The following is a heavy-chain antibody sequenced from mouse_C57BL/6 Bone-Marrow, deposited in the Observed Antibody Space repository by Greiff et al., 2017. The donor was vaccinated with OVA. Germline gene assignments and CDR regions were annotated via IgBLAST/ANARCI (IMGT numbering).Heavy chain of an antibody. J-gene: IGHJ2*01. CDR2: IYPGSGST. CDR3: ARGDL. D-gene: IGHD2-13*01. Sequence: QVQLQQPGAELVKPGASVKMSCKASGYTFTSYWITWVKQRPGQGLEWIGDIYPGSGSTNYNEKFQSKATLTEDTSSSKAYMHLRILTSEDSAVYSCARGDLGGPGTTLTVSS. CDR1: GYTFTSYW. V-gene: IGHV1-55*01.